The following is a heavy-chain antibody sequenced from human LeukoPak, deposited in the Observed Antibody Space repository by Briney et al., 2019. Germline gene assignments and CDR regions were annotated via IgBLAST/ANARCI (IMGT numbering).Heavy chain of an antibody. Sequence: KPGGSLRLSCAASGFTFSSYSMNWVRQAPGKGLEWVSSISSSSSYIYYADSVKGRFTISRDNAKNSLYLQMNSLRAEDTAVYYCARDLATKGPKETDYRGQGTLVTVSS. CDR3: ARDLATKGPKETDY. D-gene: IGHD5-12*01. CDR1: GFTFSSYS. CDR2: ISSSSSYI. J-gene: IGHJ4*02. V-gene: IGHV3-21*01.